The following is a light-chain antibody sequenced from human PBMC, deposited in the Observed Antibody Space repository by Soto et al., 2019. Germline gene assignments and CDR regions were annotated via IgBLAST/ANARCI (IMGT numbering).Light chain of an antibody. V-gene: IGKV1-12*01. J-gene: IGKJ1*01. CDR1: QDISTW. CDR2: SAS. CDR3: QQANSFPWT. Sequence: DIQMTQSPSSVSASVGDRVTITCRASQDISTWLAWYQQKPGKAPKLLIYSASSLQTGVPSTFSGRGSGTDFTLTISSLQPGDFATYYCQQANSFPWTFGLGTKVEIK.